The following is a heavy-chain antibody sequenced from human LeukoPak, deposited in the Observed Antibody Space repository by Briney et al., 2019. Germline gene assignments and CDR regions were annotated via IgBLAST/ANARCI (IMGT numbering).Heavy chain of an antibody. CDR2: ISGSGGST. D-gene: IGHD3-10*01. CDR1: GFTFSSYA. J-gene: IGHJ5*02. Sequence: PGGSLRLSCAASGFTFSSYAMSWVRQAPGKGLEWVSAISGSGGSTYYADSVKGRFTISRDNSKNTLYLQMNGLRAEDTAVYYCTMVRGRYWFDPWGQGTLVTVSS. V-gene: IGHV3-23*01. CDR3: TMVRGRYWFDP.